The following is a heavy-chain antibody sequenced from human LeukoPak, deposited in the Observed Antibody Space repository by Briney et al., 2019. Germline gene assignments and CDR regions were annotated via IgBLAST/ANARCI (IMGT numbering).Heavy chain of an antibody. D-gene: IGHD4-17*01. V-gene: IGHV4-34*01. CDR3: AARYGGVDY. J-gene: IGHJ4*02. CDR1: GGSFSGYY. CDR2: INHSGST. Sequence: SETLSLTCAVYGGSFSGYYWSWIRQPPGKGLEWIGEINHSGSTNYNPSLKSRVTISVDTSKNQFSPKLSSVTAADTAVYYCAARYGGVDYWGQGTLVTVSS.